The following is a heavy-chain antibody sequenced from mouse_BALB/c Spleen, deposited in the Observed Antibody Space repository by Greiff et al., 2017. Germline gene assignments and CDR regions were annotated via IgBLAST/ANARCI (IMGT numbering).Heavy chain of an antibody. CDR3: ARGLWLSYFDY. Sequence: VQLQQSGPELVKPGASVKISCKASGYTFTDYNMHWVKQSHGKSLEWIGYIYPYNGGTGYNQKFKSKATLTVDNSSSTAYMELRSLTSEDSAVYYCARGLWLSYFDYWGQGTSVTVSS. J-gene: IGHJ4*01. D-gene: IGHD2-2*01. V-gene: IGHV1S29*02. CDR1: GYTFTDYN. CDR2: IYPYNGGT.